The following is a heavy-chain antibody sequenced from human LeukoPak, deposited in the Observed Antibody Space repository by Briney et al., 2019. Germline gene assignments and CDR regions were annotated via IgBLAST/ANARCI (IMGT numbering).Heavy chain of an antibody. CDR2: IRYDGGHK. J-gene: IGHJ4*02. CDR3: ASENYYDSGFDY. D-gene: IGHD3-10*01. CDR1: GITFSNYD. V-gene: IGHV3-30*02. Sequence: SGGSLRLSCAASGITFSNYDMHWVRQTPGKGLEWVAFIRYDGGHKYYADPVKGRFTISRDNSKNTLYLQMNSLRPEDTAVYYCASENYYDSGFDYWGQGTLVTVSS.